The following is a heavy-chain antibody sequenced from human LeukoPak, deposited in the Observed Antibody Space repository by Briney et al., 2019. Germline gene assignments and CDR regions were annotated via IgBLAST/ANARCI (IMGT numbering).Heavy chain of an antibody. Sequence: PGGSLRLSCAASGFTFRNAWMSWVRQAPGRGLEWLGRIKSKTNSGTVDYAAPVKGRFSISRDDSQNTVFPQMNSLQTEDTAVYYCTPQRGESDYWGQGTLVTVSS. CDR1: GFTFRNAW. D-gene: IGHD6-25*01. J-gene: IGHJ4*02. CDR3: TPQRGESDY. CDR2: IKSKTNSGTV. V-gene: IGHV3-15*01.